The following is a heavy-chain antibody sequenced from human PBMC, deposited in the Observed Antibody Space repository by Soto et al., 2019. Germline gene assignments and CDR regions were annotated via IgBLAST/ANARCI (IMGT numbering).Heavy chain of an antibody. J-gene: IGHJ4*02. CDR3: ARRSSGYPYYFDY. Sequence: LRLSCAASGFTVSTNYMSWVRQAPGKGLEWVSLIYSGGSTYYADSVKGRFTISSDNSKNTLYLQMNSLRAEDTAVYYCARRSSGYPYYFDYWGQGTLVTVSS. V-gene: IGHV3-53*01. CDR2: IYSGGST. CDR1: GFTVSTNY. D-gene: IGHD3-22*01.